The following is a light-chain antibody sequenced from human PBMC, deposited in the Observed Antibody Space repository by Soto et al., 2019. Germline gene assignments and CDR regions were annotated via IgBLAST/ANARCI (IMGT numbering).Light chain of an antibody. CDR1: QSISNK. V-gene: IGKV3-15*01. J-gene: IGKJ1*01. CDR3: QEYNTWPWT. CDR2: GAS. Sequence: EIVMTQSPATLSVSPGERATLSCRASQSISNKLAWYQQKPGQAPRLLIYGASTRATGIPARFSGSGSGTEFTLTITSLQSEDFAVYYCQEYNTWPWTFGQGTKVEIK.